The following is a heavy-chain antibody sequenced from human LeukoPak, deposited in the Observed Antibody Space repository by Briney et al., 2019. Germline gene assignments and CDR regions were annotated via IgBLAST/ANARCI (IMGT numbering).Heavy chain of an antibody. CDR2: ISGSGGTT. Sequence: PGGSLRLSCAASGFTFSNYAMSWVRQAPGKGLHWVSAISGSGGTTYYADSVKGRFTISRDNSKNTLYLQMDSLRAEDTAVYYCAKGALRYFDWWGQGTPVTVSS. V-gene: IGHV3-23*01. J-gene: IGHJ4*02. CDR3: AKGALRYFDW. CDR1: GFTFSNYA. D-gene: IGHD3-9*01.